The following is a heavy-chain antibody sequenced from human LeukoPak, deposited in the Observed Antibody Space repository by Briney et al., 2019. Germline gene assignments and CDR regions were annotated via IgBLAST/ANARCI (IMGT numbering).Heavy chain of an antibody. CDR1: GFTVSSNY. CDR3: AREAVTRNYFGY. J-gene: IGHJ4*02. V-gene: IGHV3-53*01. CDR2: IYSGGST. D-gene: IGHD4-17*01. Sequence: GGSLRLSCAASGFTVSSNYMSWVRQAPGKGLEWVSIIYSGGSTYYADSAKGRFTISRDNSKNTLYLQMNSLRAEDTAVYYCAREAVTRNYFGYWGQGTLVTVSS.